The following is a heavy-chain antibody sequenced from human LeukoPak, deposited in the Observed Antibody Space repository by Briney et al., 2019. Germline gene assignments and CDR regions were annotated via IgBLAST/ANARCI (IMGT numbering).Heavy chain of an antibody. D-gene: IGHD3-10*01. CDR1: GDSVSSTFAV. Sequence: SQTLSLTCAISGDSVSSTFAVWNWIRQSPSRGLEWLGRTYYRSRWYNDYAASVEGRITINTDTSKDHFSLHLSAVTPEDTAVCYCTRETASVQGYYMGVWGKGTTVTVSS. V-gene: IGHV6-1*01. J-gene: IGHJ6*03. CDR3: TRETASVQGYYMGV. CDR2: TYYRSRWYN.